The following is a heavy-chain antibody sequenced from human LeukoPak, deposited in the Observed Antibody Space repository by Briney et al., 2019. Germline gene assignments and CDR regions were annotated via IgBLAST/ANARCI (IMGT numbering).Heavy chain of an antibody. CDR2: IYHSGTT. CDR1: CGSISSDIW. J-gene: IGHJ4*02. V-gene: IGHV4-4*02. D-gene: IGHD1-20*01. Sequence: SGTLSLTCAVSCGSISSDIWWSWVRQPPGKGLEWIGEIYHSGTTTYNPSLTSRVTISVDKSKNQFSLQLSSVTAADTAIYYCARRITGILAPFDYWAQGTLVTVSS. CDR3: ARRITGILAPFDY.